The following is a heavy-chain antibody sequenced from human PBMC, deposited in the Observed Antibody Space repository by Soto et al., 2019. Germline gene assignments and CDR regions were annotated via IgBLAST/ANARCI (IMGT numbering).Heavy chain of an antibody. CDR1: GFTFSSYS. V-gene: IGHV3-21*01. Sequence: GGSLRLSCAASGFTFSSYSMNWVRQAPGKGLEWVSSISSSSSYIYYADSVKGRFTISRDNAKNSLYLQMNSLRAEDTAVYYCAFRSSTSIDYYYYMDVWGKGTTVTVSS. CDR3: AFRSSTSIDYYYYMDV. J-gene: IGHJ6*03. CDR2: ISSSSSYI. D-gene: IGHD2-2*01.